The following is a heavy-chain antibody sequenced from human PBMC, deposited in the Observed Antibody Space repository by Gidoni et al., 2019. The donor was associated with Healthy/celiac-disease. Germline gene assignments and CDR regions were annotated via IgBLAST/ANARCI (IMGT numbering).Heavy chain of an antibody. CDR3: ARVDQTRGIAVAGPLNY. Sequence: QVQLVQSWAEVQKPGSSVKVSCKASGYTFTGYYMPWVRQAPGQGLEWMGWINPNSGGTSYAKKVQGRVTMTRDTSISKAYMELSRLRSDDKAGYYGARVDQTRGIAVAGPLNYWGQGTLVTVSS. J-gene: IGHJ4*02. CDR1: GYTFTGYY. D-gene: IGHD6-19*01. CDR2: INPNSGGT. V-gene: IGHV1-2*02.